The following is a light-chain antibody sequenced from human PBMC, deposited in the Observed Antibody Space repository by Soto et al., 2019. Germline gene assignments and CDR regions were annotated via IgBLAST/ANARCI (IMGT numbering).Light chain of an antibody. J-gene: IGKJ1*01. CDR1: QSVNSNY. CDR3: QQYNSFPT. Sequence: EIVLTQSPGTLSLSPGERATLSCRASQSVNSNYLAWYQQKPAQAPRLLIYDASSRATGIPDRFSGSGSGTDFTLTISRLEPEDFAVYYCQQYNSFPTFGQGTKVEIK. V-gene: IGKV3-20*01. CDR2: DAS.